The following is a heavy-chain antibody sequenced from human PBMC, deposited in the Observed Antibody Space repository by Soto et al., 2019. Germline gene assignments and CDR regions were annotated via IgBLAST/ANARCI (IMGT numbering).Heavy chain of an antibody. D-gene: IGHD5-12*01. CDR2: IYSSGNT. J-gene: IGHJ3*02. CDR1: GGSIRSYF. CDR3: ASGRTRDGYNSGHSDFDI. Sequence: SETLSLTFNVSGGSIRSYFWNWIRQPPGKGLEWIGYIYSSGNTKYNPSLKSGFTMTVDMSQNQISLSLTSVTAADTAVYYCASGRTRDGYNSGHSDFDIWGQGTMVTVSS. V-gene: IGHV4-59*01.